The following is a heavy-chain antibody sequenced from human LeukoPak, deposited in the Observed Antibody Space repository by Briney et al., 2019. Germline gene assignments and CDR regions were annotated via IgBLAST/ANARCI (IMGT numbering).Heavy chain of an antibody. J-gene: IGHJ5*02. CDR3: AKGAPSYCSSTSCRALKWFDP. V-gene: IGHV3-23*01. CDR1: GFTFSSYA. D-gene: IGHD2-2*01. CDR2: ISGSGGST. Sequence: GGSLRLSCAASGFTFSSYAMSWVRQAPEKGLEWVSAISGSGGSTYYADSVKGRFTISRDNSKNTLYLQMNSLRAEDTAVYYCAKGAPSYCSSTSCRALKWFDPWGQGTLVTVSS.